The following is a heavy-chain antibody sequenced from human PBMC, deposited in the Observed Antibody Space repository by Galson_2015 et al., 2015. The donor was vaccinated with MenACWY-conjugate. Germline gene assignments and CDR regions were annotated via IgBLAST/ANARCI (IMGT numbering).Heavy chain of an antibody. Sequence: SLRLSCAASGFSLSRYSMNWVRQAPGKGLEWISYITSSSSTIYYADSVKGRFTISRDNAENSLYLQMNSLSAEDTAVYYCARVGYGESVTPDDYWGRGTLVTVSS. CDR2: ITSSSSTI. D-gene: IGHD4-17*01. CDR3: ARVGYGESVTPDDY. CDR1: GFSLSRYS. J-gene: IGHJ4*02. V-gene: IGHV3-48*04.